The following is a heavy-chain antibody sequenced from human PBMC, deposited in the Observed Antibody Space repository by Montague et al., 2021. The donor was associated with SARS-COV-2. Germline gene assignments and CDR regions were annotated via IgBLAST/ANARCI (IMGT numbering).Heavy chain of an antibody. CDR3: GSWLRDSRHYLPD. D-gene: IGHD3-10*01. CDR1: GFTFSNYA. V-gene: IGHV3-23*01. Sequence: SLRLSCAASGFTFSNYAMSWVRQAPGRGLEWVATISEGGSRPYYPASLKGRFIISRDNPKNTLYLQMNSLKDEDTAVYFCGSWLRDSRHYLPDWGQGTLVTVSS. CDR2: ISEGGSRP. J-gene: IGHJ4*02.